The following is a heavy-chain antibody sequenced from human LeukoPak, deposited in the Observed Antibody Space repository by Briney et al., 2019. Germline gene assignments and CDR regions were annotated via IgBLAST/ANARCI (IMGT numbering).Heavy chain of an antibody. CDR1: GFTFSNYG. J-gene: IGHJ4*02. D-gene: IGHD1-26*01. V-gene: IGHV3-30*03. Sequence: GGSLRLSCAASGFTFSNYGMHWVRQAPGKGLEWVAVISYDGSNKYHADSVKGRFTISRDNSKNTLYLQMNSLRAEDTAVYYCASDATTTIFNYWGQGTLVTVSS. CDR2: ISYDGSNK. CDR3: ASDATTTIFNY.